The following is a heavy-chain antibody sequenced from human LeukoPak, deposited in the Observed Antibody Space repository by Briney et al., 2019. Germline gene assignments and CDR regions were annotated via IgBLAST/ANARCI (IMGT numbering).Heavy chain of an antibody. D-gene: IGHD1-26*01. J-gene: IGHJ4*02. V-gene: IGHV1-3*01. Sequence: ASVKVSCKASGYTFTSYASHWVRQAPGQTLEWMGWISSGNGNTKYSQNCQGRVTFISNTSATTAFMELSSLRSEDAAVYYCARDSGSGNNDYWGQGTLVTVSS. CDR1: GYTFTSYA. CDR2: ISSGNGNT. CDR3: ARDSGSGNNDY.